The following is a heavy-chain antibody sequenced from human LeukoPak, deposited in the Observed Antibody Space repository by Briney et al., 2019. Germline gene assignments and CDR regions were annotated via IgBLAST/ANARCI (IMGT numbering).Heavy chain of an antibody. J-gene: IGHJ4*02. V-gene: IGHV3-21*04. CDR2: ISSSSSYI. D-gene: IGHD1-26*01. CDR3: TRPIVGATGDTDY. Sequence: GGSLRLSCAASGFTFSSYSMNWVRQAPGKGLEWVSSISSSSSYIYYADSVKGRFTISRDNAKNSLYLQMNSLKTEDTAVYYCTRPIVGATGDTDYWGQGTLVTVSS. CDR1: GFTFSSYS.